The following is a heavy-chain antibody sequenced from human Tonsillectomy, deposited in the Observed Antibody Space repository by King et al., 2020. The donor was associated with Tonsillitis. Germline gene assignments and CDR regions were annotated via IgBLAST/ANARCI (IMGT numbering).Heavy chain of an antibody. Sequence: VQLVESGEALVQPGGSLRLSCAASGFTFRSYSMNWVRQAPGKGLEWVSYISGSSSTIYYADSVKGRFTISRDNAKNSLYLQMNSLRAEDTAVYYCARDAYCSSTSCYRHFDYWGQGTLVTVSS. V-gene: IGHV3-48*01. CDR3: ARDAYCSSTSCYRHFDY. CDR1: GFTFRSYS. D-gene: IGHD2-2*01. CDR2: ISGSSSTI. J-gene: IGHJ4*02.